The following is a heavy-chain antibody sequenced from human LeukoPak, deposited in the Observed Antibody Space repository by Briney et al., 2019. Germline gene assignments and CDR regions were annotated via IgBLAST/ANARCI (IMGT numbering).Heavy chain of an antibody. J-gene: IGHJ4*02. CDR2: ISSGSGLI. D-gene: IGHD3-10*01. V-gene: IGHV3-48*04. CDR3: ARVRTRGVNYYFDY. Sequence: GGSLRLSCAASGFTFSSYSMSWVRQAPGKGLEWVSYISSGSGLIYYADSVKGRFTLSRDNAKNSLHLQMNSLRADDTAVYYCARVRTRGVNYYFDYWGQGTLVTVSS. CDR1: GFTFSSYS.